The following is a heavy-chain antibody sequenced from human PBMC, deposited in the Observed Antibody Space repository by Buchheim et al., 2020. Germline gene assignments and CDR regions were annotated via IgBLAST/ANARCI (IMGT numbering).Heavy chain of an antibody. D-gene: IGHD1-7*01. J-gene: IGHJ4*02. CDR3: VRHRSGTMFNY. Sequence: QLQLQESGPGLVKPSETLSLTCTVSTESISSSSNYWVWLRQPPGKGLEWIGTMFYSGSVFYNPSLRSRLSISVDPSTNQFSLKLNSVTAADTAVYYCVRHRSGTMFNYWGQGTL. V-gene: IGHV4-39*01. CDR1: TESISSSSNY. CDR2: MFYSGSV.